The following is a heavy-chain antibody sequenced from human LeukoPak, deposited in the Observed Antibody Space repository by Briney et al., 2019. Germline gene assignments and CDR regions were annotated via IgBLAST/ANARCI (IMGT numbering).Heavy chain of an antibody. CDR2: ISSSSSYI. CDR1: GFTFSSYS. D-gene: IGHD2-21*02. Sequence: NPGGSLRLSCAASGFTFSSYSMNWVRQAPGKGLEGVSSISSSSSYIYYADSVKGRFTISRDNAKNSLYLQMNSLRAEDTAVYYCARDIYVAYCGGDCYSENWYFDLWGRGTLVTVSS. J-gene: IGHJ2*01. CDR3: ARDIYVAYCGGDCYSENWYFDL. V-gene: IGHV3-21*01.